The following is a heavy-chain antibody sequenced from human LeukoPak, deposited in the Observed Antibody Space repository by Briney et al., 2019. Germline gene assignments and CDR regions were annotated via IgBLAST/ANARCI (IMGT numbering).Heavy chain of an antibody. V-gene: IGHV4-4*07. CDR1: GGSISSYY. CDR3: ARLPVVVVPAAMIPVYYFDY. CDR2: IYASGNT. D-gene: IGHD2-2*01. J-gene: IGHJ4*02. Sequence: QTSETLSLTCTVSGGSISSYYWSWVRQPAGKGLEWIGRIYASGNTNYNPSLKSRVTISVDTSKNQFSLKLSSVTAADTAVYYCARLPVVVVPAAMIPVYYFDYWGQGTLVTVSS.